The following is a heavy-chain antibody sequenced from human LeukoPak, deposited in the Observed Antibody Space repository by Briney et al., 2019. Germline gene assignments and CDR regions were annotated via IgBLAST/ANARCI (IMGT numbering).Heavy chain of an antibody. CDR1: GGSISSSSYY. CDR3: ARKEGIAAAGHFDY. V-gene: IGHV4-39*01. J-gene: IGHJ4*02. D-gene: IGHD6-13*01. Sequence: SETLSLTCTVSGGSISSSSYYWGWIRQPPGTGLECIGSIYYSGSTYYNPSLKSRVIISVDTSKNQFSLKLSSVTAADTTVYYCARKEGIAAAGHFDYWGQGTLVTVSS. CDR2: IYYSGST.